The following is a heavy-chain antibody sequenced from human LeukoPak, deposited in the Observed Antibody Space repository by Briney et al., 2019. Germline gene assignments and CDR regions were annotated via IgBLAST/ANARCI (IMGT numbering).Heavy chain of an antibody. Sequence: PSETLSLTCAVSGGSISSGGYSWSWIRQPPGKGLERIGYIYHSGSTYYNPSLKSRVTISVDTSKNQFSLKLSSVTAPDTAVYYCARHEDRNWYFDHWGQGTLVTVSS. J-gene: IGHJ4*02. D-gene: IGHD1-1*01. V-gene: IGHV4-30-2*03. CDR2: IYHSGST. CDR1: GGSISSGGYS. CDR3: ARHEDRNWYFDH.